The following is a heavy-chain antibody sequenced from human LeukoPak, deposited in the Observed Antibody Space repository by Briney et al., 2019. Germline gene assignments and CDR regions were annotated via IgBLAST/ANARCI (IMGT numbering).Heavy chain of an antibody. CDR3: ARVRIAAAGPYYMDV. V-gene: IGHV4-39*07. Sequence: PSETLSLTCTVSGGSINTRSYYWGWIRQPPGKGLEWIGSIYFGGSTYSNPSLKSRVTISVDTSKNQFSLKLSSVTAADTAVYYCARVRIAAAGPYYMDVWGKGTTVTVSS. J-gene: IGHJ6*03. D-gene: IGHD6-13*01. CDR1: GGSINTRSYY. CDR2: IYFGGST.